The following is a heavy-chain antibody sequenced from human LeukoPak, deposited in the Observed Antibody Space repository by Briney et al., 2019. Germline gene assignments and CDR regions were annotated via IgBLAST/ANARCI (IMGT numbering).Heavy chain of an antibody. CDR1: GYSISSGYY. CDR3: ARRWGSIDY. Sequence: SETLSLTCTVSGYSISSGYYWAWIRQSPGKGLEWLGSIFHSGSTYYNPSLKSRVTISVDTSKNQFSLNLSSVTATDTAVYYCARRWGSIDYWGQGTLVTVSS. D-gene: IGHD2-8*02. J-gene: IGHJ4*02. CDR2: IFHSGST. V-gene: IGHV4-38-2*02.